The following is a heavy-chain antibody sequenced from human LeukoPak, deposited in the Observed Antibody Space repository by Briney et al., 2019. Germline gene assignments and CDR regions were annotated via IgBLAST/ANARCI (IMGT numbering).Heavy chain of an antibody. CDR3: AKDAQRGFDYSNSLEY. D-gene: IGHD4-11*01. CDR2: IWHDGGSR. Sequence: PGGSLRLSCAASGFTFSHYGMHWVRQAPGKGLEWVAVIWHDGGSRYYADSVKGRFTISRDNSRNTVYLQMNSLRAEDTAVYYCAKDAQRGFDYSNSLEYWGQGNLVTVSS. J-gene: IGHJ4*02. CDR1: GFTFSHYG. V-gene: IGHV3-33*06.